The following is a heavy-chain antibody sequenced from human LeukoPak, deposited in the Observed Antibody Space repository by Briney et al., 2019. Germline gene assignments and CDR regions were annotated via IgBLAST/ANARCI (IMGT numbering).Heavy chain of an antibody. Sequence: GGSLRLSCAASGFTFSSYAMSWVRQAPGKGLEWVANIKQDGSEKYYVDSVKGRFTISRDNAKNSLYLQMNSLRAEDTAVYYCAREEDYYDSSGYFDYWGQGTLVTVSS. J-gene: IGHJ4*02. CDR3: AREEDYYDSSGYFDY. D-gene: IGHD3-22*01. CDR1: GFTFSSYA. V-gene: IGHV3-7*01. CDR2: IKQDGSEK.